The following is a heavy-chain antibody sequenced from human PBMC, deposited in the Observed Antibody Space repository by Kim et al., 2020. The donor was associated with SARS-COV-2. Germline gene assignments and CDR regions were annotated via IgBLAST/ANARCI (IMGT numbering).Heavy chain of an antibody. Sequence: GGSLRLSCAASGFTFSSYAMSWVRQAPGKGLEWVSAISGSGGSTYYADSVKGRFTISRDNSKNTLYLQMNSLRAEDTAVYYCLSTGYSSSWYGAPFDYWGQGTLVTVSS. CDR3: LSTGYSSSWYGAPFDY. D-gene: IGHD6-13*01. CDR2: ISGSGGST. J-gene: IGHJ4*02. V-gene: IGHV3-23*01. CDR1: GFTFSSYA.